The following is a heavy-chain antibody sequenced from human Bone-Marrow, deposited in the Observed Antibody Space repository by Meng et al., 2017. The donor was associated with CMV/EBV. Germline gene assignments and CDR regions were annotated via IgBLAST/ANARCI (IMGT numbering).Heavy chain of an antibody. CDR3: ARVGTYYDSHGYHYPFDY. V-gene: IGHV4-30-4*01. J-gene: IGHJ4*02. Sequence: ISSGGYYWSWIRQPPGKGLEWIGYISYSGSTYYNPSLKSRLTISVDTSKNQFSLKVSSVTAADTAVYYCARVGTYYDSHGYHYPFDYWGQGTLVTVSS. CDR1: ISSGGYY. CDR2: ISYSGST. D-gene: IGHD3-22*01.